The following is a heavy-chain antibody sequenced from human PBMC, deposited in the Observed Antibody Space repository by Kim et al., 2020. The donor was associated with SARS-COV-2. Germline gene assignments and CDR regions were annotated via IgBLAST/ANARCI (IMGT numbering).Heavy chain of an antibody. D-gene: IGHD3-16*01. Sequence: GGSLRLSCAASGFTFSSYWMSWVRQAPGKGLEWVASIKQDASVISYVDSVRGRFTISRDNAKNSLSLQMDSLRAEDTALYFCARPYRGGSFDIWCQGTMVAVSS. CDR3: ARPYRGGSFDI. V-gene: IGHV3-7*01. CDR2: IKQDASVI. J-gene: IGHJ3*02. CDR1: GFTFSSYW.